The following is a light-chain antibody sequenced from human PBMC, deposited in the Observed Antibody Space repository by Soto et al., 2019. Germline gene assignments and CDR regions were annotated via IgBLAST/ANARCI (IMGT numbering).Light chain of an antibody. J-gene: IGKJ5*01. V-gene: IGKV1-33*01. CDR3: QQYDTRPSIT. Sequence: DIQMTQSPSSLSASVGDRVTINGQASQDISNYLNWYQQKPWTAPKLLIYDASKFETGDPSRFSGSGSGTDFTFTLSRLQPEEISTYYGQQYDTRPSITVGQGTRLQIK. CDR1: QDISNY. CDR2: DAS.